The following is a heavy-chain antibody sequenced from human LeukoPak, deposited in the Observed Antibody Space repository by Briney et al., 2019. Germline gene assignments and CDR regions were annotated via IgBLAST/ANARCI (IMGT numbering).Heavy chain of an antibody. CDR2: ISGGGGST. Sequence: GGSLRLSGAASGFPFSSYAMSWVRQAPGKGLEWVSGISGGGGSTYYADSVRGRFTISRDNSKNTLYLQVNSLRAEGTAVYYCARTRGPNVFGGVHDYWGQGTLVTVSS. J-gene: IGHJ4*02. CDR1: GFPFSSYA. D-gene: IGHD3-16*01. CDR3: ARTRGPNVFGGVHDY. V-gene: IGHV3-23*01.